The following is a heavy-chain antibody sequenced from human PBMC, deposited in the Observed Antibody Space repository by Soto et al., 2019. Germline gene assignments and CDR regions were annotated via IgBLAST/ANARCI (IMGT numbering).Heavy chain of an antibody. D-gene: IGHD3-22*01. CDR2: IDHSGST. V-gene: IGHV4-34*01. Sequence: SETLSLTCAVSGGYFSGYYCSWILQTPGKGLEWIGEIDHSGSTSYNPSLRSRVRMSGVTSKNQFFLKLSSVAAVDSAVYFCARRITQKVVVFDSWWQGTLVNGFS. CDR1: GGYFSGYY. CDR3: ARRITQKVVVFDS. J-gene: IGHJ4*02.